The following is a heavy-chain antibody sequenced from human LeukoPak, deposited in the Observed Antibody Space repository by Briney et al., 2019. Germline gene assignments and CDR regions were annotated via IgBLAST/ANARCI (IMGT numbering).Heavy chain of an antibody. CDR3: ARGGPETFYDSSGYSVDYFDY. V-gene: IGHV3-48*03. J-gene: IGHJ4*02. Sequence: PGGSLRLSCVGSGFTFSTYEMTWVRQAPGKGLEWVSYISSSGGTIYYADSVKGRFTISRDNAKNSLYLQMNSLRAEDTAVYYCARGGPETFYDSSGYSVDYFDYWGQGTLVTVSS. CDR1: GFTFSTYE. D-gene: IGHD3-22*01. CDR2: ISSSGGTI.